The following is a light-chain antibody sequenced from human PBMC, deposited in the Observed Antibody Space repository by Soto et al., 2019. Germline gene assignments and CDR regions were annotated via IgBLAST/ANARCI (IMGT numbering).Light chain of an antibody. CDR1: QTVTGNY. V-gene: IGKV3-20*01. CDR3: QQYGSSTPYT. CDR2: GSS. Sequence: EIVLTQSPGTLSLSPGERATLSCRASQTVTGNYLAWYQQKPGQSPRLLIYGSSDRATGIPDRFSGSGSGTDFTLTISRVDPEDFAVYYYQQYGSSTPYTFGQGTRLEIK. J-gene: IGKJ2*01.